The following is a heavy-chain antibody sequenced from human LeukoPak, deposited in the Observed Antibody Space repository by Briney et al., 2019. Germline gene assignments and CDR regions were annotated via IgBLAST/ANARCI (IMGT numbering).Heavy chain of an antibody. D-gene: IGHD2-21*02. CDR2: ISGSGGST. J-gene: IGHJ4*02. V-gene: IGHV3-23*01. CDR3: AKQHIVVVTATHDY. CDR1: GFTFSSYA. Sequence: HPGGSLRLPCAASGFTFSSYAMSWVRQAPGKGLEWVSAISGSGGSTYYADSVKGRFTISRDNSKNTLYLQMNSLRAEDTAVYYCAKQHIVVVTATHDYWGQGTLVTVSS.